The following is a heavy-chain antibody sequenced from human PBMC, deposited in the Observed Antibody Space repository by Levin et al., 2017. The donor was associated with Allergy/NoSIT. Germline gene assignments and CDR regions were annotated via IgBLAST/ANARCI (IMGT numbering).Heavy chain of an antibody. CDR1: GFTFSSYA. D-gene: IGHD6-6*01. CDR2: ISGSGGST. Sequence: GESLKISCAASGFTFSSYAMSWVRQAPGKGLEWVSAISGSGGSTYYADSVKGRFTISRDNSKNTLYLQMNSLRAEDTAVYYCAKLAARPGDYWGQGTLVTVSS. J-gene: IGHJ4*02. CDR3: AKLAARPGDY. V-gene: IGHV3-23*01.